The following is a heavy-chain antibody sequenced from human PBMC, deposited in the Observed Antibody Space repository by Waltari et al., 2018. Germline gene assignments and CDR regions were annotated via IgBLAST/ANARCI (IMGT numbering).Heavy chain of an antibody. J-gene: IGHJ4*02. V-gene: IGHV4-34*01. CDR1: GGSSGGSY. D-gene: IGHD5-12*01. Sequence: VQLKQWGEGLLKPSETLSLTCAAYGGSSGGSYWSWIRKPPGKGREWIGEINHSGCSNHSRSLNRRVIISVDTFRNQCALERGSVSAADTTVYYYARAYVDIVATDGLDYLGQGTQVTVSS. CDR2: INHSGCS. CDR3: ARAYVDIVATDGLDY.